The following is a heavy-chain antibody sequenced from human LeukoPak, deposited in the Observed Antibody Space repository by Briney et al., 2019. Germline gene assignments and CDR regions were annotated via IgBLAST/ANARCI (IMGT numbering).Heavy chain of an antibody. D-gene: IGHD3-3*01. CDR2: IYYSGST. CDR3: ARDDFWSGYPH. J-gene: IGHJ4*02. Sequence: PSETLPLTCTVSGVSISSGGYYWSWIRQHPGKGLEWIGYIYYSGSTYYNPSLKSRVTISVDTSKNQFSLKLSSVTAADTAVYYCARDDFWSGYPHWGQGTLVTVSS. CDR1: GVSISSGGYY. V-gene: IGHV4-31*03.